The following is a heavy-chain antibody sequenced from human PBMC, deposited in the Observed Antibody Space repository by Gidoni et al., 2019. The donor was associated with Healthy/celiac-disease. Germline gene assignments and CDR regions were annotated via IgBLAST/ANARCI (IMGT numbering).Heavy chain of an antibody. CDR3: ARPHYDFWSGYLAGGASFYYFDY. Sequence: QLQLQESGPGLVKPSETLSLTCTVSGGSTRSSSYYRRWIRQPPGKGLEWIGSIYYSGSTYYNPSLKSRVTISVDTSKNQFSLKLSSVTAADTAVYYCARPHYDFWSGYLAGGASFYYFDYWGQGTLVTVSS. CDR2: IYYSGST. D-gene: IGHD3-3*01. J-gene: IGHJ4*02. CDR1: GGSTRSSSYY. V-gene: IGHV4-39*01.